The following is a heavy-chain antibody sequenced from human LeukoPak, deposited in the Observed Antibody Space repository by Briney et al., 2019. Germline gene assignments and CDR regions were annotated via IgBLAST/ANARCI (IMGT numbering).Heavy chain of an antibody. CDR1: GQSLTGYF. V-gene: IGHV1-2*06. CDR2: IDPNTGDT. J-gene: IGHJ5*02. CDR3: ASLQGGNSDWLDP. D-gene: IGHD4-23*01. Sequence: ASVKVSCKASGQSLTGYFIHWVRQAPGQGLEWVGRIDPNTGDTIYAQNFQGRVTVTSATSISTAYMELSRLTSDDTAVYYCASLQGGNSDWLDPWGQGTLVTVSS.